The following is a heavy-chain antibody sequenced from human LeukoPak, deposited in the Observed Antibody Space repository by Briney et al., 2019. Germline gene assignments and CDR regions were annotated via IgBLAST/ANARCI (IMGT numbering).Heavy chain of an antibody. Sequence: GGSLRPSCAASGFTFSSYVMSWVRQAPGKGLQWVSTISASGGSTYYADTVKGRFTISRDNSKNTLSLQMNSLRAEDTAVYYCTIFLDYWGQGRLV. D-gene: IGHD3-3*01. CDR3: TIFLDY. J-gene: IGHJ4*02. V-gene: IGHV3-23*01. CDR1: GFTFSSYV. CDR2: ISASGGST.